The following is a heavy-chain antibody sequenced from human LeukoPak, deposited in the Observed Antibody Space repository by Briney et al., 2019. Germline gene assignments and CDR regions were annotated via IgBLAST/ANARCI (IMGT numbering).Heavy chain of an antibody. J-gene: IGHJ4*02. CDR3: ARDLPEEYQLQHTQFDY. CDR1: GYTFTGYY. CDR2: INPNSGGT. Sequence: ASVKVSCKASGYTFTGYYMHWVRQAPGQGLEWMGWINPNSGGTNYAQKFQGRVTMTRDMSISTAYMELSRLRSDDTAVYYCARDLPEEYQLQHTQFDYWGQGTLVTVSS. D-gene: IGHD2-2*01. V-gene: IGHV1-2*02.